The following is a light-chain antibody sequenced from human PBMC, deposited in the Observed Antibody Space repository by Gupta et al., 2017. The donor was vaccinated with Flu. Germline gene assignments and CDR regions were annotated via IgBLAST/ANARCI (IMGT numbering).Light chain of an antibody. CDR1: NIGSKS. J-gene: IGLJ3*02. Sequence: SYVLTQPPSVSVAPGQTARITCGGNNIGSKSVHWYQQKPGQAPVLVVYDDSGRPAGIPGRFSGSNSGNTATLTIGGVEAGDDADYYCQGWDSSSDHWVFGGGTKLTVL. V-gene: IGLV3-21*02. CDR2: DDS. CDR3: QGWDSSSDHWV.